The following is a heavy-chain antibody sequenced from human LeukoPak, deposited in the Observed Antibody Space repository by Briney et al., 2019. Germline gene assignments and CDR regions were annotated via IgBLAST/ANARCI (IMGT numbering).Heavy chain of an antibody. V-gene: IGHV3-9*03. D-gene: IGHD2-2*01. CDR1: GFIFEDYA. CDR3: VQDSYAISSSGSTFAY. J-gene: IGHJ4*02. CDR2: ITWNSGNV. Sequence: GGSLRLSCAVSGFIFEDYAMHWVRQAPGKGLEWVSSITWNSGNVAYADSMKGRFSISRDNAKNSLYLQMNSLRSEDMAVYYCVQDSYAISSSGSTFAYWGQGTLVTVSS.